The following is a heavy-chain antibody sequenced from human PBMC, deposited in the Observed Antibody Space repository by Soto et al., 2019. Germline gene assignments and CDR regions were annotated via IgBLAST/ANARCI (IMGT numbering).Heavy chain of an antibody. CDR2: IYPGDSDT. Sequence: PGESLKISCKGSGYSFTSYWIGWVRQMPGKGLEWMGIIYPGDSDTRYSPSFQGQVTISADKSISTAYLQWSSLKASDTAMYYCARLKGITIFGVVISSDGYYYGMDVWGQGTTVTVSS. CDR1: GYSFTSYW. V-gene: IGHV5-51*01. CDR3: ARLKGITIFGVVISSDGYYYGMDV. D-gene: IGHD3-3*01. J-gene: IGHJ6*02.